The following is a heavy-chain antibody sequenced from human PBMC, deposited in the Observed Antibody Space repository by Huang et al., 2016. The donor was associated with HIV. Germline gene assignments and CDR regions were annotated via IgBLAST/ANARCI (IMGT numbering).Heavy chain of an antibody. CDR1: GYTFTNYD. J-gene: IGHJ4*02. CDR3: ARARGYYYGSGGYYSRYYFDY. CDR2: MNPNSGNT. D-gene: IGHD3-22*01. V-gene: IGHV1-8*03. Sequence: QVQLVQSGAEVKKPGASVRVSCRSSGYTFTNYDINWVRQATGQGLEWMGWMNPNSGNTGCAQKFQGRVTIIMNTSINTAYMELSSLRSEDTAVYYCARARGYYYGSGGYYSRYYFDYWGQGTLVTVSS.